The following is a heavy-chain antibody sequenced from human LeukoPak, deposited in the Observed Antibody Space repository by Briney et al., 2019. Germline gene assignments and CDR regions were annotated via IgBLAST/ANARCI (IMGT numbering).Heavy chain of an antibody. D-gene: IGHD2-15*01. CDR3: AKGGVVVAATLDY. CDR2: ISWNSGSI. CDR1: GFAFDDYA. J-gene: IGHJ4*02. Sequence: GGSLRFSCAASGFAFDDYAMHWVRQAPGKGLEWVSGISWNSGSIGYADSVKGRFTISRDNAKNSLYLQMNSLRAEDTALYYCAKGGVVVAATLDYWGQGTLVTVSS. V-gene: IGHV3-9*01.